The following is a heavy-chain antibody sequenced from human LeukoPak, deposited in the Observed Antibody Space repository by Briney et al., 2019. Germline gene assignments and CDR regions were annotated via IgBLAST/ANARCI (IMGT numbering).Heavy chain of an antibody. Sequence: PGGSLLHSCSAPGLPFDDDRMSTVRQARGRGLESDPGINWKVGSTGHADSVTDRFTLSRDHAKNSLYQQTARLPAERTALNYCARDGPCVPNEGPVTTSDGYFVYWGQGTLVTVSS. CDR1: GLPFDDDR. D-gene: IGHD4-17*01. CDR3: ARDGPCVPNEGPVTTSDGYFVY. CDR2: INWKVGST. J-gene: IGHJ4*02. V-gene: IGHV3-20*04.